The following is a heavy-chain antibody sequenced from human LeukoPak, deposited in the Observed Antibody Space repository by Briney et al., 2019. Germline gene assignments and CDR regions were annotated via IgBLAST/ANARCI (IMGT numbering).Heavy chain of an antibody. CDR3: ARVGEYYDSSGYYYRHFDY. J-gene: IGHJ4*02. CDR1: GGSFSGYY. D-gene: IGHD3-22*01. CDR2: INHSGST. Sequence: PSETLSLTCAVYGGSFSGYYWSWIRQPPGKGLEWIGEINHSGSTNYNPSLKSRVTISVDTSKNQFSLKLSSVTAADTAVYYCARVGEYYDSSGYYYRHFDYWGQGTLVTVSS. V-gene: IGHV4-34*01.